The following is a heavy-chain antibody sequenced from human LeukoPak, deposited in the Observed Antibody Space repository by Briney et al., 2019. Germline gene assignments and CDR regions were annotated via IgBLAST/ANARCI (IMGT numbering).Heavy chain of an antibody. V-gene: IGHV3-11*01. J-gene: IGHJ4*02. CDR1: GFTFSDYY. CDR3: ARGANYGTGSYDY. D-gene: IGHD3-10*01. Sequence: PGGSLRLSCAASGFTFSDYYMSWIRQAPGKGLEWVSYISSSGSTIYYADSVKGRFTISRDNAKNSLYLQMNSLRAEGRAVYYCARGANYGTGSYDYWGQGTLVTVSS. CDR2: ISSSGSTI.